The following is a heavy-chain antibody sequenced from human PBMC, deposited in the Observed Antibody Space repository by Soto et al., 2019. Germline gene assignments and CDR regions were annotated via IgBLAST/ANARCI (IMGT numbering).Heavy chain of an antibody. CDR1: GYTFTSYG. Sequence: VKVSCKASGYTFTSYGISWVRQAPGQGLEWMGWISAYNGNTNYAQKLQGRVTMTTDTSTSTAYMELRSLRSDDTAVYYCARDPQSFYDSSGYPFDPWGQGTLVTVSS. CDR3: ARDPQSFYDSSGYPFDP. V-gene: IGHV1-18*01. D-gene: IGHD3-22*01. CDR2: ISAYNGNT. J-gene: IGHJ5*02.